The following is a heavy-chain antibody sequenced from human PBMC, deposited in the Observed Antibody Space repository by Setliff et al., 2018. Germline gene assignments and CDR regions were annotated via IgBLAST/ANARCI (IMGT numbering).Heavy chain of an antibody. CDR3: ARDTEEIRGDYGAFNI. Sequence: SETLSLTCTVSGGSITSGRYYWGWIRQSPGQGLEWIASIHYSENTYYNPSLKTRVTISVDTSKNQFSLKLSFVTAADTAIYYCARDTEEIRGDYGAFNIWGQGTMVTVSS. V-gene: IGHV4-39*02. J-gene: IGHJ3*02. CDR2: IHYSENT. D-gene: IGHD4-17*01. CDR1: GGSITSGRYY.